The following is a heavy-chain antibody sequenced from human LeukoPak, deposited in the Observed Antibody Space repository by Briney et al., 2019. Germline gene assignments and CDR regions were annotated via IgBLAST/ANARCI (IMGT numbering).Heavy chain of an antibody. J-gene: IGHJ4*02. CDR2: INPDGSIK. CDR1: GFIFGGYW. CDR3: ASGFLQRLY. D-gene: IGHD3-3*01. Sequence: GGSLRLSCAASGFIFGGYWMSWVRQAPVRGLEWVANINPDGSIKYYVDSIKGRFTISRDNAKNSLYLQMNSLRAEDTAVYYCASGFLQRLYWGQGTLVTVSS. V-gene: IGHV3-7*01.